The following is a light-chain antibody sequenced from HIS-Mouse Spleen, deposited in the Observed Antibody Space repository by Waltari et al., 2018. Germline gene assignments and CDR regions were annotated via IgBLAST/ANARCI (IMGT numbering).Light chain of an antibody. Sequence: QTVVTQEPSFSVSPGGTVTLTCGVSSVSVFTSYYPTWYQQTPGQAPRPLIYSTSTRPSGVPDRFSGSMLGNKAALTISGAQADDESDYYCVLYMGSGISVFGGGTKLTVL. J-gene: IGLJ3*02. CDR3: VLYMGSGISV. V-gene: IGLV8-61*01. CDR1: SVSVFTSYY. CDR2: STS.